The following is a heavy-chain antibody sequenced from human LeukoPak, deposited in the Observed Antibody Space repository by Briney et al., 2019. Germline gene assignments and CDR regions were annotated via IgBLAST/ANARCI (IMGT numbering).Heavy chain of an antibody. CDR2: IYHSGST. D-gene: IGHD3-10*01. Sequence: PSETLSLTCTVSGGSTSGYSWSWIRQPPGKGVEWIGYIYHSGSTNYNPSFKSRVTISIDTSKNQFSLKLSSVTAADTAVYYCARIWGHLGRFDYWGQGALVTVSS. J-gene: IGHJ4*02. V-gene: IGHV4-59*01. CDR3: ARIWGHLGRFDY. CDR1: GGSTSGYS.